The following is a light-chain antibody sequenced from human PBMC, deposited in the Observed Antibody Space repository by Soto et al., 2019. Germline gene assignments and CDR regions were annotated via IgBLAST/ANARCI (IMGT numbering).Light chain of an antibody. V-gene: IGLV2-8*01. CDR2: EVN. Sequence: QSVLTPPPSASGSPGQSVASSCTGTSSDVGGYNYVSWYQQHPGKAPKLMIYEVNKRPSGVPDRFSGSKSGNTASLTVSGLQAEDEADYYCSSYAGSSNVFGTGTKVTVL. J-gene: IGLJ1*01. CDR1: SSDVGGYNY. CDR3: SSYAGSSNV.